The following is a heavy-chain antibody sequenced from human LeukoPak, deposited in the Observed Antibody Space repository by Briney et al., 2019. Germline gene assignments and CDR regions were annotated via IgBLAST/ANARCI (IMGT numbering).Heavy chain of an antibody. D-gene: IGHD3-9*01. CDR2: IIPIFGTA. V-gene: IGHV1-69*05. J-gene: IGHJ4*02. CDR3: ASDDDILTGCIDY. Sequence: SVKVSCKASGGTFSSYAISWVRQAPGQGLEWMGGIIPIFGTANYAQKFQGRVTITTDESTSTAYMELSSLRSEDTAVYYCASDDDILTGCIDYWGQGTLVTVSS. CDR1: GGTFSSYA.